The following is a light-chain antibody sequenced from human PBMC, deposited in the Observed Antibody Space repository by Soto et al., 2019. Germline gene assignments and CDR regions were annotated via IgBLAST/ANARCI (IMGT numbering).Light chain of an antibody. CDR3: QNWGTGINV. CDR1: SGHSSYA. J-gene: IGLJ3*02. CDR2: PNSDGSQ. V-gene: IGLV4-69*01. Sequence: QLVLTQSPSASASLGASVKLTCTLSSGHSSYAIAWHQQQPEKGPRYLMKPNSDGSQSKGDGIPDRFSGSRSGAERYLAISSRQSDAEADYYWQNWGTGINVFGGGTKLTVL.